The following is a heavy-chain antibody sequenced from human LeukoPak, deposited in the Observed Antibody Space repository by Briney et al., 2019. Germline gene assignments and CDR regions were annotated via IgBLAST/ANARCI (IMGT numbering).Heavy chain of an antibody. Sequence: GASVKVSCKASGYTFTSYAMHWVRQAPGQRLEWMGWINAGNGNTKYSQKFQGRVTITRDTSASTAYMELSSLRSEDTAVYYCARDFNPSCGDNCYIDAFDIWGQGTMVTVSS. CDR2: INAGNGNT. CDR1: GYTFTSYA. CDR3: ARDFNPSCGDNCYIDAFDI. J-gene: IGHJ3*02. D-gene: IGHD2-21*01. V-gene: IGHV1-3*01.